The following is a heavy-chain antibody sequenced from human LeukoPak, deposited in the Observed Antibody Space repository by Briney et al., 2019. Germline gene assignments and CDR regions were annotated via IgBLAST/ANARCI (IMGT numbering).Heavy chain of an antibody. V-gene: IGHV3-66*01. J-gene: IGHJ6*02. D-gene: IGHD4-11*01. CDR3: ARSYSNHLFGMDV. Sequence: GGSLRLSCAASGFTVSSYYMTWVRQAPGKGLEWVSAIYSGGSTYYADSMKGRFAISRDSSKNTLFLQMNSLRAEDTAVYYCARSYSNHLFGMDVWGQGTTVTVS. CDR2: IYSGGST. CDR1: GFTVSSYY.